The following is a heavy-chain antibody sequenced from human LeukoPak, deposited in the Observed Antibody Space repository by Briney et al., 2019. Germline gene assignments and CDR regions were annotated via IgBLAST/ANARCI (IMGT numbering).Heavy chain of an antibody. J-gene: IGHJ3*02. D-gene: IGHD6-13*01. CDR2: IIPILGIA. CDR3: ARDLGTSSSWPDDAFDI. Sequence: SVKVSCKASGGTFSSYAISWVRQAPGQGLEWMGRIIPILGIANYAQKFQGRVTITADKSTSTAYMELSSLSSEDTAVYYCARDLGTSSSWPDDAFDIWGQGTMVTVSS. CDR1: GGTFSSYA. V-gene: IGHV1-69*04.